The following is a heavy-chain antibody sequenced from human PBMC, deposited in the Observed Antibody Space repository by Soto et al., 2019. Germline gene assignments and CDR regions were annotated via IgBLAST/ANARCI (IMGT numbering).Heavy chain of an antibody. Sequence: QVQLVQSGAEVKKPGSSVKVSCKASGGTFSSYTISWVRQAPGQGLEWMGRIIPILGIANYAQKFQGRVTITADNSTSTAYMELSSLRSEATAVYYCARDARIAAAGNWYFDLWGRGTLVTVSS. CDR2: IIPILGIA. CDR3: ARDARIAAAGNWYFDL. J-gene: IGHJ2*01. V-gene: IGHV1-69*08. CDR1: GGTFSSYT. D-gene: IGHD6-13*01.